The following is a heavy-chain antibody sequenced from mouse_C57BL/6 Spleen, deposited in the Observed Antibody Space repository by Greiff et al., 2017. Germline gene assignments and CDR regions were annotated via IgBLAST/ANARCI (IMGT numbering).Heavy chain of an antibody. Sequence: VQLQQSGPELVKPGASVKISCKASGYAFSSSWMHWVKQRPGQGLEWIGRIYPGDGDTNYNRKFKGKATMTADTSSSTAYMQLSSLTSEDSAVYFCARGDYSNSWMAYWGQGTLVTVSA. D-gene: IGHD2-5*01. J-gene: IGHJ3*01. CDR1: GYAFSSSW. CDR3: ARGDYSNSWMAY. V-gene: IGHV1-82*01. CDR2: IYPGDGDT.